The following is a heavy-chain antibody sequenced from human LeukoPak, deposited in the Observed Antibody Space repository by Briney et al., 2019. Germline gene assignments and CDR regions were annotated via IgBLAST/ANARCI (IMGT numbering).Heavy chain of an antibody. Sequence: SETLSLTCTVSGGSISSSSYYWGWIRQPPGKGLEWIGSIYYSGSTYYNPSLKSRVTISVDTSKNQFSLELSSVTAADTAVYYCARAQGEYGSGSYYGYYYYYYYMDVWGKGTTVTVSS. CDR1: GGSISSSSYY. J-gene: IGHJ6*03. D-gene: IGHD3-10*01. CDR2: IYYSGST. V-gene: IGHV4-39*07. CDR3: ARAQGEYGSGSYYGYYYYYYYMDV.